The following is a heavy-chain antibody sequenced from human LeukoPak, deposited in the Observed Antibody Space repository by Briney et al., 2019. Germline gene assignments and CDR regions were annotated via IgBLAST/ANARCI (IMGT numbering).Heavy chain of an antibody. J-gene: IGHJ1*01. V-gene: IGHV4-34*01. CDR3: ARSGGLYTSTWYFHH. D-gene: IGHD6-13*01. Sequence: SETLSLTCAVYGGSFSGYYWSWIRQPPGKGLEWLGEINHSGSTNYNPSLKSRVTISVDTSKNQFSLKLSSVTAADTAVYYCARSGGLYTSTWYFHHWGQGTPVTVSS. CDR1: GGSFSGYY. CDR2: INHSGST.